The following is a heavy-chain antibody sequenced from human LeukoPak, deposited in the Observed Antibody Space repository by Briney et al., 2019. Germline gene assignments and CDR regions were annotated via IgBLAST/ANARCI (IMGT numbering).Heavy chain of an antibody. CDR2: IYYNGNT. CDR3: VGAGFGLVYFDS. D-gene: IGHD3/OR15-3a*01. J-gene: IGHJ4*02. Sequence: SETLSLTCSVSGGSISDYYWNWIRQPPGKGLEWIGYIYYNGNTNYNPSLKSRVTISVDTSKDQVSLKLTSVTAADTAMYYCVGAGFGLVYFDSWGQGTLVSVSS. V-gene: IGHV4-59*01. CDR1: GGSISDYY.